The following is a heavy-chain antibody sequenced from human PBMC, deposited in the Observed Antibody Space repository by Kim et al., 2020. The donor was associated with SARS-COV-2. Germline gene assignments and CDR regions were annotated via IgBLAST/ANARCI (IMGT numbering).Heavy chain of an antibody. CDR3: ARDLRPAGGGEWYFDL. J-gene: IGHJ2*01. V-gene: IGHV3-74*01. CDR1: GFTFSSYW. Sequence: GGSLRLSCAASGFTFSSYWIHWVRQGPGKGLVWVSGISSDGGATSYADSVKGRFTISRDNAKNTLFLQMNSLRAEDTAVYYCARDLRPAGGGEWYFDLWGRGTLVTVSS. D-gene: IGHD6-13*01. CDR2: ISSDGGAT.